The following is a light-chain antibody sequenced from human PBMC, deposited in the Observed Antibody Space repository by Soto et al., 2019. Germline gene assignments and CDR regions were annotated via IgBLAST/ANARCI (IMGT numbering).Light chain of an antibody. Sequence: DIQMTQSPSSLSASVGDRVTITCQASQDISNYINWYQQKPGKAPKLLIYDASNLETGVPSRFSGSGSATDFTFTIRTLQPHDIETYYCHQYDNLPFGGGTKVEIK. CDR1: QDISNY. CDR2: DAS. CDR3: HQYDNLP. V-gene: IGKV1-33*01. J-gene: IGKJ4*01.